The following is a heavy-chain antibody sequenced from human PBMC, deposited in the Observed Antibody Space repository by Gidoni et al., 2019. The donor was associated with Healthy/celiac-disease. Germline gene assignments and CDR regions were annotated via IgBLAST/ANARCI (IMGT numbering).Heavy chain of an antibody. V-gene: IGHV1-69*06. CDR2: INPIFGTA. Sequence: QVQLVQSGAEVKKPGSSVKVSCKASGGTFVSYAISWVRQAPGQGLEWMGGINPIFGTANYAQKFQGRVTITADKSTSTAYMELSSLRSEDTAVYYCARSGSSWHQNGNWFDPWGQGTLVTVSS. CDR1: GGTFVSYA. J-gene: IGHJ5*02. D-gene: IGHD6-13*01. CDR3: ARSGSSWHQNGNWFDP.